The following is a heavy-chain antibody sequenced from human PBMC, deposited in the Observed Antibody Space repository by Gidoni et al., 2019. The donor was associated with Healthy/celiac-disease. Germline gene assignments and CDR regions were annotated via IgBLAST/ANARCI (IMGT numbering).Heavy chain of an antibody. CDR1: GGSISSYY. D-gene: IGHD3-10*01. J-gene: IGHJ6*02. CDR3: ARSGTYYYGSGSSPLDDYGMDV. CDR2: IYYSGST. V-gene: IGHV4-59*08. Sequence: QVQLQESGPGLVKTSETLSLTGTVSGGSISSYYWSWIRQPPGKGLEWIGYIYYSGSTNYNPSLKSRVTISVDTSKNQFSLKLSSVTAADTAVYYCARSGTYYYGSGSSPLDDYGMDVWGQGTTVTVSS.